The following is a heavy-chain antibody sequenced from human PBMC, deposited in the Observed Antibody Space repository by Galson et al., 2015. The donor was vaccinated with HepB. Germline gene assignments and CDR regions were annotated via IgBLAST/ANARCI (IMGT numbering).Heavy chain of an antibody. CDR1: GFTFSW. J-gene: IGHJ4*02. CDR2: IKQDESEK. CDR3: VAYGAEIY. V-gene: IGHV3-7*01. D-gene: IGHD4-17*01. Sequence: SLRLSCAASGFTFSWMNWVRQAPGKGLEWVANIKQDESEKYYLDSVRGRFTISGDNSKKSLYLQMNSLRAEDTAVYYCVAYGAEIYWGQGTLVTVSS.